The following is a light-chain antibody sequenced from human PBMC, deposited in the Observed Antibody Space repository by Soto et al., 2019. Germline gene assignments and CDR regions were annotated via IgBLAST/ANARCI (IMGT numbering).Light chain of an antibody. Sequence: QSVLTQSPSASASLGASVKLTCTLSSGHSDYAIAWHQQQPQKGPRYLMKINSDESHIKGDGIPDRFSGSSSGAERYLTVSSLQSEDEADYYCQTWGTGIQVFGGGTKLTVL. CDR3: QTWGTGIQV. V-gene: IGLV4-69*01. CDR1: SGHSDYA. J-gene: IGLJ2*01. CDR2: INSDESH.